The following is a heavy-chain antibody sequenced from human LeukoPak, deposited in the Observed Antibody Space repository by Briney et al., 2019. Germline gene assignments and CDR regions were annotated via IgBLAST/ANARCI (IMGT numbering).Heavy chain of an antibody. D-gene: IGHD1-26*01. CDR2: ISSGGSTI. CDR1: GFTFSSYE. V-gene: IGHV3-48*03. J-gene: IGHJ4*02. Sequence: GGSLRLSCAASGFTFSSYEMNWVRQAPGKGLEWVSHISSGGSTIYYADSVKGRFTISRDNAKNSLYLQMNSLRAEDTATYYCARDGVAGATLFDYWGQGTLVTVSS. CDR3: ARDGVAGATLFDY.